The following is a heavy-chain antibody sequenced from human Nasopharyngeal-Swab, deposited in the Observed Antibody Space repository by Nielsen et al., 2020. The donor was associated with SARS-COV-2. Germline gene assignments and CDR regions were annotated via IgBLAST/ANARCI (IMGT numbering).Heavy chain of an antibody. Sequence: SETLSPTCAVYGGSFSGYYWSWIRQPPGKGLEWIGEINHSGSTNYNPSLKSRVTISVDTSKNQFSRKLSSVTAADTAVYYFARASPTYYYYYYMDVWGKGTTVTVSS. V-gene: IGHV4-34*01. CDR2: INHSGST. CDR3: ARASPTYYYYYYMDV. CDR1: GGSFSGYY. J-gene: IGHJ6*03.